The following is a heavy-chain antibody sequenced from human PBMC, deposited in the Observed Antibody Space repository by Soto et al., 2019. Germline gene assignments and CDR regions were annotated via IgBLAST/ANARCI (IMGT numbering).Heavy chain of an antibody. Sequence: SETLSLTCTVSGGSISSGDYYWSWIRQPPGKGLEWIGYIYYSGSTYYNPSLKSRVTISVDTSKNQFSLKLSSVTAADTAVYYCARGGYYGSGSYYSSVLVWGQGTTVTVSS. CDR2: IYYSGST. CDR3: ARGGYYGSGSYYSSVLV. V-gene: IGHV4-30-4*01. D-gene: IGHD3-10*01. J-gene: IGHJ6*01. CDR1: GGSISSGDYY.